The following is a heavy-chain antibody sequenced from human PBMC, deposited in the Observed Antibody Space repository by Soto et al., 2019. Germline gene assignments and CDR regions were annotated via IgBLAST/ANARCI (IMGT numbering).Heavy chain of an antibody. CDR1: GFTFSSYA. CDR3: AKDPDAPRITIFGVVIIGDGMDV. CDR2: ISGSGGST. J-gene: IGHJ6*02. D-gene: IGHD3-3*01. Sequence: GGSLRLSCAASGFTFSSYAMSWVRQAPGKGLEWVSAISGSGGSTYYADSVKGRFTISRDNSKNTLYLQMNSLRAEDTAVYYCAKDPDAPRITIFGVVIIGDGMDVWGQGTTVTVSS. V-gene: IGHV3-23*01.